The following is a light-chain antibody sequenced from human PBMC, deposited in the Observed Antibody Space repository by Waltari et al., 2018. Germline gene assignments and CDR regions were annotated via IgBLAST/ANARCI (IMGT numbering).Light chain of an antibody. CDR3: QQYNNWPPWT. J-gene: IGKJ1*01. V-gene: IGKV3-15*01. Sequence: EIVMTQSPATLSVSPGERATLSCRARQSVSSNLAWYQQKPGQAPRRLIYGASTRATGIPARFSVSGSGTEFTLTISSLQSEDFAVYYCQQYNNWPPWTFGQGTKVEIK. CDR1: QSVSSN. CDR2: GAS.